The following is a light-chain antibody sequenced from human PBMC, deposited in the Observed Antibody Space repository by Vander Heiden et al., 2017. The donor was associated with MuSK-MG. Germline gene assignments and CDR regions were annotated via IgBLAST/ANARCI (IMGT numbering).Light chain of an antibody. CDR3: QSEDSSLRDVV. CDR1: NIGAGSD. J-gene: IGLJ2*01. Sequence: QSVLTQPPSVSGAPGQRVTISNIGAGSDVHWYQQLSGTAPKLLIYGKTNRPSGVPDRFSGSKSGTSASLAITGLQAEEEADYYCQSEDSSLRDVVFGGGTKLTVL. CDR2: GKT. V-gene: IGLV1-40*01.